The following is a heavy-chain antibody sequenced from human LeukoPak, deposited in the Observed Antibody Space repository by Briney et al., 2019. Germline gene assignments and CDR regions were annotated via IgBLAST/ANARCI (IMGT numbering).Heavy chain of an antibody. CDR2: TYYRSKWYN. J-gene: IGHJ3*01. CDR1: GDSVSSNSSA. D-gene: IGHD5-24*01. V-gene: IGHV6-1*01. Sequence: SQTLPLTRAISGDSVSSNSSACNWIRQSPSRGLEWLGRTYYRSKWYNDYAVSVKSRITINPDTSKNQFSLQLTSVTPEDTAVYYCARGGQGDGYSADEAFDFWGQGTMVTVSS. CDR3: ARGGQGDGYSADEAFDF.